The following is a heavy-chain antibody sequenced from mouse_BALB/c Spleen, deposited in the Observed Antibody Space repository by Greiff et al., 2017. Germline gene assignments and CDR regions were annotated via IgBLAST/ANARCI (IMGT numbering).Heavy chain of an antibody. CDR1: GYSFTSYY. Sequence: VQLQQSGPELMKPGASVKISCKASGYSFTSYYMHWVKQSHGKSLEWIGYIDPFNGGTSYNQKFKGKATLTVDKSSSTAYMHLSSLTSEDSAVYYCANYGYAMDYWGQGTSVTVSS. J-gene: IGHJ4*01. CDR2: IDPFNGGT. V-gene: IGHV1S135*01. CDR3: ANYGYAMDY. D-gene: IGHD1-1*01.